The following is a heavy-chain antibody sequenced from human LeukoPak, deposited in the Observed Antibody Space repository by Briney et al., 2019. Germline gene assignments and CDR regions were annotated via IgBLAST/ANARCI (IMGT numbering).Heavy chain of an antibody. CDR3: ARDTQLAEYYFDY. CDR1: GFTFSSYG. CDR2: IWYGGSNK. V-gene: IGHV3-33*01. Sequence: GGSLRLSCAASGFTFSSYGMHWVRQAPGKGLEWVAVIWYGGSNKYYADSVKGRFTISRDNSKNTLYLQMNSLRAEDTAVYYCARDTQLAEYYFDYWGQGTLDTVSS. J-gene: IGHJ4*02. D-gene: IGHD6-13*01.